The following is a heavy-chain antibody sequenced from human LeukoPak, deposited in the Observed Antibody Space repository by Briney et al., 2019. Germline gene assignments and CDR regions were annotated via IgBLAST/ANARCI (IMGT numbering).Heavy chain of an antibody. Sequence: GSLRLSCAASGFTVSSRYMSWVRQPPGKGLEWIGEINHSGSTNYNPSLKSRVTISVDTSKNQFSLKLSSVTAADTAVYYCARALYGDYPPDYWGQGTLVTVPS. CDR3: ARALYGDYPPDY. V-gene: IGHV4-34*01. D-gene: IGHD4-17*01. J-gene: IGHJ4*02. CDR1: GFTVSSRY. CDR2: INHSGST.